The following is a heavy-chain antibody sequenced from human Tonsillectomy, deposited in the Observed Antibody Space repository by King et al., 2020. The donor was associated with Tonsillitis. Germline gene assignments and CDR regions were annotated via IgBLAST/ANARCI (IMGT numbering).Heavy chain of an antibody. CDR1: GFTSSTAW. D-gene: IGHD1-7*01. Sequence: QLVQSGGGLVKPGGSLRLSCAASGFTSSTAWMSWVRQAPGEGLEWVGRIKSKTDGGTTDYAAPVKGRFSISRDDSKNTLFLQMNSLKTEDTAVYYCITGTTRYWGQGTLVTVSS. CDR3: ITGTTRY. CDR2: IKSKTDGGTT. V-gene: IGHV3-15*01. J-gene: IGHJ4*02.